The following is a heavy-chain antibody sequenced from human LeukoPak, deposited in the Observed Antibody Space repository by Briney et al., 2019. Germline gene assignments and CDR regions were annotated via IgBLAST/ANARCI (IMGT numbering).Heavy chain of an antibody. J-gene: IGHJ5*02. Sequence: PSETLSLTCTVSGGSISSSSYYWGWIRQPPGKGLEWIGSIYYSGSTYYNPSLKSRVTISVDTSKNQFSLKLSSVTAADTAVYYCARLGHANRFDPWGQGTLVTVSS. CDR2: IYYSGST. V-gene: IGHV4-39*01. CDR1: GGSISSSSYY. CDR3: ARLGHANRFDP. D-gene: IGHD3-16*01.